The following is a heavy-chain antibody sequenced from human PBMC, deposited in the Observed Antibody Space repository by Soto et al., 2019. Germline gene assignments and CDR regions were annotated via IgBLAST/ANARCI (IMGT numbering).Heavy chain of an antibody. D-gene: IGHD2-15*01. CDR3: AMEVVLAATQLDY. CDR1: GYTFTSYY. CDR2: INPSGGST. Sequence: GASVKFSCKASGYTFTSYYMHWVRQAPGQGLEWMGIINPSGGSTSYAQKFQGRVTMTRDTSTSTVYMELSSLRSEDTAVYYCAMEVVLAATQLDYWGQGTLVTVSS. V-gene: IGHV1-46*03. J-gene: IGHJ4*02.